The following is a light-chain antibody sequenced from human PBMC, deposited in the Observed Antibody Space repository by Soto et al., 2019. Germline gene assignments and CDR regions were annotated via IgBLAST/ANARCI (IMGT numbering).Light chain of an antibody. CDR2: KAS. V-gene: IGKV1-5*03. CDR3: QHYNSYSEA. Sequence: DNQMTQSPSTMSGSKGDRVTITCRASQTISSWLAWYQQKPGKAPKLPIYKASTLKSGVPSRFSGSGSGTEFTLTISSLQPDDFATYYCQHYNSYSEAFGQGTKVDIK. J-gene: IGKJ1*01. CDR1: QTISSW.